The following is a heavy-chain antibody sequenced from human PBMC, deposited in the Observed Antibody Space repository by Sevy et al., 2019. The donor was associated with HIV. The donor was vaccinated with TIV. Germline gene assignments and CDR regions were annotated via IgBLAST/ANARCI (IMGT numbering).Heavy chain of an antibody. Sequence: SETLSLTCAVSGGSISSGGYSWSWIRQPPGKGLEWIGYIYNSGSTYYNPSLKSRVTISVDRSKNQFSLKLSSVTAADTAVYYCARVMDCSSTSCPFDYWGQGTLVTVSS. CDR2: IYNSGST. CDR1: GGSISSGGYS. V-gene: IGHV4-30-2*01. J-gene: IGHJ4*02. CDR3: ARVMDCSSTSCPFDY. D-gene: IGHD2-2*01.